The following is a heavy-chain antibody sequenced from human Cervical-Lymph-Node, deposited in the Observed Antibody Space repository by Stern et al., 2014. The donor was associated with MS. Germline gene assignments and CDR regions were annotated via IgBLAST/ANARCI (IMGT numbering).Heavy chain of an antibody. Sequence: VQLVESGAEVRRPGASVTISCKASGYTFTDHYLHWVRQAPGQGLEWMGLINPLLVTTTYAQTVQGRVTMTRDTSTSTLYMDLRSLRSEDTAVYYCARASSSGWLGMYYFDFWGQGTLVTVSS. CDR1: GYTFTDHY. J-gene: IGHJ4*02. V-gene: IGHV1-46*01. CDR2: INPLLVTT. D-gene: IGHD6-25*01. CDR3: ARASSSGWLGMYYFDF.